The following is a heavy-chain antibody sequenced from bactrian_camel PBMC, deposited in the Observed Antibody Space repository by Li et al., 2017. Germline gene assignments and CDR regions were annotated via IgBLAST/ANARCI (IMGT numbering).Heavy chain of an antibody. D-gene: IGHD3*01. CDR1: GYTIGRYC. Sequence: HVQLVESGGGSVQAGGSLRLSCEVHGYTIGRYCMGWFRQIPDREREGVASLYAGVTTFYAASVKGRFAISQDITKTTVYLQMARLQPEDTAMYYCAAGASLLVGGLRFQA. CDR2: LYAGVTT. V-gene: IGHV3S9*01.